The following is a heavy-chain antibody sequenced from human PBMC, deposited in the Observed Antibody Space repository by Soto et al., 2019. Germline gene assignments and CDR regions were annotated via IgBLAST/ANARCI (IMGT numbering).Heavy chain of an antibody. D-gene: IGHD5-18*01. CDR3: AREVKRGYSYGYRGLHY. Sequence: GASVKVSCKASGYTFTSYDINWERQATGQGLEWMGWMNPNSGNTGYAQKFQGRVTMTRNTSISTAYMELSSLRSEDTAVYYCAREVKRGYSYGYRGLHYWGQGTLVTVSS. J-gene: IGHJ4*02. CDR2: MNPNSGNT. V-gene: IGHV1-8*01. CDR1: GYTFTSYD.